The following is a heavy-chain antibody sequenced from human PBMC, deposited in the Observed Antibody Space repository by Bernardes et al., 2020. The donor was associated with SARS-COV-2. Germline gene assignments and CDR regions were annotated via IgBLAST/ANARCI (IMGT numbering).Heavy chain of an antibody. CDR3: ATYLFGDLFFLESPDGFET. D-gene: IGHD4-17*01. Sequence: SETLSLTCAVAGASISSSKWWSWVRQTPGRGLEWIGEIHHSGRTNYNPSLKSRVIISVDKSENQFSLHLTSVTAADTAVYYCATYLFGDLFFLESPDGFETWGPGTLVTVSS. CDR1: GASISSSKW. J-gene: IGHJ3*02. V-gene: IGHV4-4*02. CDR2: IHHSGRT.